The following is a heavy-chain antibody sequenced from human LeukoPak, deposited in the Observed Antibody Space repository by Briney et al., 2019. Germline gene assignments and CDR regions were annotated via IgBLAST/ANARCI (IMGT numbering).Heavy chain of an antibody. J-gene: IGHJ4*02. Sequence: ASVKVSCKASGYTFTSYGISWVRQAPGQGLEWMGWISAYNGNTNYAQKLQGRVTMTTDTSAGTAYMELRSLRSDDTAVYYCASMEVVGASFDYWGQGTLVTVSS. CDR3: ASMEVVGASFDY. CDR1: GYTFTSYG. D-gene: IGHD1-26*01. V-gene: IGHV1-18*01. CDR2: ISAYNGNT.